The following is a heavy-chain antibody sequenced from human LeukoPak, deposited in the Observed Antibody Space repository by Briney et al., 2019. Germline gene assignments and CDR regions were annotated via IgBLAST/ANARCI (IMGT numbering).Heavy chain of an antibody. Sequence: SQTLSLTCTVSGGSISSGSYYWSWIRQPAGKGLEWIGRIYTSGSTNYNPSLKSRVTISVDTSKNQFSLKLSSVTAADTAVYYCARLYGSGSYGMDVWGKGTTVTISS. D-gene: IGHD3-10*01. CDR2: IYTSGST. V-gene: IGHV4-61*02. J-gene: IGHJ6*04. CDR1: GGSISSGSYY. CDR3: ARLYGSGSYGMDV.